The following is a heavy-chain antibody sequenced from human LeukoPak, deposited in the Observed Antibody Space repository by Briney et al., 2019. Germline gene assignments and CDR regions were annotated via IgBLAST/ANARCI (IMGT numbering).Heavy chain of an antibody. Sequence: GGSLRLSCAASGVTFNNYWMRWVRQAPGKGLKWVASIKEDGSDKYYVDSVKGRFTISRDSAKNSLFLQMNSLRAEDTAVYYCARDQWRLFDSWGQGTLVTVSS. D-gene: IGHD2-21*02. CDR2: IKEDGSDK. CDR1: GVTFNNYW. CDR3: ARDQWRLFDS. V-gene: IGHV3-7*04. J-gene: IGHJ4*02.